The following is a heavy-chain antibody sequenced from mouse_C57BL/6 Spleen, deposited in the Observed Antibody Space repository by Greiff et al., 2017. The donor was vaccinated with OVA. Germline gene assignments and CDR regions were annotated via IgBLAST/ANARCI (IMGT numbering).Heavy chain of an antibody. V-gene: IGHV5-9*01. D-gene: IGHD3-3*01. CDR1: GFTFSSYT. CDR3: ARQGLPYAMDY. CDR2: ISGGGGNT. J-gene: IGHJ4*01. Sequence: EVKLMESGGGLVKPGGSLKLSCAASGFTFSSYTMSWVRQTPEKRLEWVATISGGGGNTYYPDSVKGRFTISRDNAKNTLYLQMSSLRSEDTALYYCARQGLPYAMDYWGQGTSVTVSS.